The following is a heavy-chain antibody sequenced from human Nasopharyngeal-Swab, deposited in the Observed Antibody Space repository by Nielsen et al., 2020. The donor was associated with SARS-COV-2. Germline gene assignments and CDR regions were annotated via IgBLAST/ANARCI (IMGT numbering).Heavy chain of an antibody. J-gene: IGHJ4*02. Sequence: GGSLRLSCAASGFTVSSNYMSWVRQAPGKGLEWVSVIYSGGSTYYADSVKGRFTISRHNPKNTLYLQMNSLRAEDTAVYYCARGDDYGYYFDYWGQGTLVTVSS. V-gene: IGHV3-53*01. CDR1: GFTVSSNY. CDR2: IYSGGST. CDR3: ARGDDYGYYFDY. D-gene: IGHD4-17*01.